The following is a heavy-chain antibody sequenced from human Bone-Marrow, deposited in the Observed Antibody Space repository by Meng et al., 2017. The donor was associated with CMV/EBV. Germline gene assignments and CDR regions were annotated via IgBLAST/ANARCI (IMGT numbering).Heavy chain of an antibody. CDR2: ISSRSTYI. Sequence: FRFTDYTMNWVRQAPGKGLEWVSSISSRSTYIYYGDSVKGRFTVSRDNAKNSVYLQMISLRAEDTAVYYCVRDFGGIGSPDDLDYFDYWGQGTLVTVSS. V-gene: IGHV3-21*01. CDR3: VRDFGGIGSPDDLDYFDY. D-gene: IGHD3-10*01. J-gene: IGHJ4*02. CDR1: FRFTDYT.